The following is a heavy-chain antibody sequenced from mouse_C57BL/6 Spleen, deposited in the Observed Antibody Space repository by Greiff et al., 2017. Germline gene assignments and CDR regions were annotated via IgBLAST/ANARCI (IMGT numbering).Heavy chain of an antibody. CDR1: GYTFTSYN. Sequence: LQQSGAELVRPGASVKMSCKASGYTFTSYNMHWVKQTPRQGLEWIGAIYPGNGDTSYNQKVKGKATLTVDNSSSTAYMQLSILTSEDSAFYFCARYDYDHYYAMDYWGQGTSVTVSS. CDR2: IYPGNGDT. CDR3: ARYDYDHYYAMDY. J-gene: IGHJ4*01. V-gene: IGHV1-12*01. D-gene: IGHD2-4*01.